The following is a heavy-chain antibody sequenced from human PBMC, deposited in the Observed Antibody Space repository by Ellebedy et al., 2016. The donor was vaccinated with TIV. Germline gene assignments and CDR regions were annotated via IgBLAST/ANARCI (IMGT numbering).Heavy chain of an antibody. J-gene: IGHJ5*02. CDR3: ARGREAVAGMVNWFDP. D-gene: IGHD6-19*01. V-gene: IGHV4-59*08. CDR1: GGSISSYY. Sequence: MPSETLSLTCTVSGGSISSYYWSWIRQPPGKGLEWIGYNYYSGSTNYNPSLKSRVTISVDTSKNQCSLKLSSVTAADTAVYYCARGREAVAGMVNWFDPWGQGTLVTVSS. CDR2: NYYSGST.